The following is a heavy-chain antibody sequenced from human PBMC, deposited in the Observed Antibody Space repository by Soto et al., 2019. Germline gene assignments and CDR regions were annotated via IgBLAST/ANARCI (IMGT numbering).Heavy chain of an antibody. D-gene: IGHD3-22*01. Sequence: PSETLSLTCTVSGGSISSGGYYWSWIRQHPGKGLEWIGYIFYSGSTYYNLSLKSRVTISVDTSKNQFSLKLSSVTAADTAVYYCASEGYYYDSSGYYGAFDIWGQGTMVT. V-gene: IGHV4-31*03. J-gene: IGHJ3*02. CDR3: ASEGYYYDSSGYYGAFDI. CDR2: IFYSGST. CDR1: GGSISSGGYY.